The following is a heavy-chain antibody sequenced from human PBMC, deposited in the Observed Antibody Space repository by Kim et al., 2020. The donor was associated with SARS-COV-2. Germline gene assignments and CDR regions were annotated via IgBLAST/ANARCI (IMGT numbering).Heavy chain of an antibody. D-gene: IGHD3-3*01. Sequence: SETLSLTCAVYGGSFSGYYWSWIRQPPGKGLEWIGEINHSGSTNYNPSLKSRVTMSVDTLKNWFSLRLSSVTAADTAVYYCARGRAGVVPSPILGIGPYFEYYAMDVWGQGTTVTVSS. CDR1: GGSFSGYY. J-gene: IGHJ6*02. CDR2: INHSGST. V-gene: IGHV4-34*01. CDR3: ARGRAGVVPSPILGIGPYFEYYAMDV.